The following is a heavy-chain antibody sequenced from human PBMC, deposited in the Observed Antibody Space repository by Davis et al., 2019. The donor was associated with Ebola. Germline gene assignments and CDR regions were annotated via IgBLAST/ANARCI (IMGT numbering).Heavy chain of an antibody. CDR3: ARVAPLDLYFDS. CDR1: GLPYSYYW. V-gene: IGHV3-7*01. Sequence: PGGSLRLSCATSGLPYSYYWRTWVRQAPGKGLEWVASIKPDGSEKYYVDSVKGRFTIYRDNAENSVFLQMNSLRAEDTAVYYCARVAPLDLYFDSWGQGSRVTVSS. J-gene: IGHJ4*02. CDR2: IKPDGSEK.